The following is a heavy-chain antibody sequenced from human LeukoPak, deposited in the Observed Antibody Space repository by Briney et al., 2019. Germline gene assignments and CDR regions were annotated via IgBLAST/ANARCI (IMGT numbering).Heavy chain of an antibody. D-gene: IGHD2-2*01. J-gene: IGHJ4*02. V-gene: IGHV1-46*01. CDR2: INPSGGST. Sequence: ASVRVSCKASGGTFSSYAISWVRQAPGQGLEWMGIINPSGGSTSYAQKFQGRVTMTRDTSTSTVYMELSSLRSEDTAVYYCARSLPSSVSKYFDYWGQGTLVTVSS. CDR3: ARSLPSSVSKYFDY. CDR1: GGTFSSYA.